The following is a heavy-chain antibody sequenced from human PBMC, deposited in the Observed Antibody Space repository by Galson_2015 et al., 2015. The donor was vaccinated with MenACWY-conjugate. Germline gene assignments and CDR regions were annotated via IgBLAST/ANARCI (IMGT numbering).Heavy chain of an antibody. CDR3: ARGYGGYNPLDS. J-gene: IGHJ4*02. D-gene: IGHD5-24*01. V-gene: IGHV3-74*01. CDR1: GFIFNTYW. CDR2: INPGGSST. Sequence: SLRLSCAASGFIFNTYWMHWVRHAPGKGLVWVSRINPGGSSTTYADSVKDRFTISRDNAKNTLYFQMNSLRPEDTAVYYCARGYGGYNPLDSWGQGTLVTVSS.